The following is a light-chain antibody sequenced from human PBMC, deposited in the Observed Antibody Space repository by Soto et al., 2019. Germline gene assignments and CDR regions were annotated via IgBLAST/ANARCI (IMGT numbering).Light chain of an antibody. Sequence: EIVLTQSPGILSLSPGERATLSCRASQSVSSSYFAWYQQKPGQAPRLLIYGASNRATGIPDRFSASGSKTNFTLTSSRLEPEDFAVYYCQQYGSSPPYTFGQGTKLEIK. V-gene: IGKV3-20*01. CDR3: QQYGSSPPYT. CDR2: GAS. CDR1: QSVSSSY. J-gene: IGKJ2*01.